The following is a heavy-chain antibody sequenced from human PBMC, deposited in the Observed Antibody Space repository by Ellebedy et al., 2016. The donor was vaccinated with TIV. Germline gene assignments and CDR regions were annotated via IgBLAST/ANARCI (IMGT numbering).Heavy chain of an antibody. CDR3: ASVDGSHDY. J-gene: IGHJ4*02. CDR2: VYYSGST. Sequence: SETLSLXXTVADGSMTGYYWHWVRQPPGKGLEWIGYVYYSGSTTYNPSLWGRVTISIDASKNQFSLELSSVTAADTAVYYCASVDGSHDYWGQGTLVTVS. V-gene: IGHV4-59*01. D-gene: IGHD1-26*01. CDR1: DGSMTGYY.